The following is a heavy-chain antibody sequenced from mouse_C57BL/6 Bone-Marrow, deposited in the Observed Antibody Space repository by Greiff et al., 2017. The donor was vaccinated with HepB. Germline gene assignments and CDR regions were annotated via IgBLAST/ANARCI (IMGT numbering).Heavy chain of an antibody. CDR1: GYTFTSYG. CDR3: ARRYGSRYFDY. D-gene: IGHD1-1*01. V-gene: IGHV1-81*01. Sequence: QVQLKQSGAELARPGASVKLSCKASGYTFTSYGISWVKQRTGQGLEWIGEIYPRSGNTYYNEKFKGKATLTADKSSSTAYMELRSLTSEDSAVYFCARRYGSRYFDYWGQGTTLTVSS. CDR2: IYPRSGNT. J-gene: IGHJ2*01.